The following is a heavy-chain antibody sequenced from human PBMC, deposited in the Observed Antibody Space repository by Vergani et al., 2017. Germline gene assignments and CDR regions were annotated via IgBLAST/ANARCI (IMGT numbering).Heavy chain of an antibody. V-gene: IGHV1-18*04. Sequence: QAQLGQSDSEVKKPGDSVTLSCKTSGYTFVNHPITWVRQAPGQGLECVGWISPYNHKTLYSQKVEGRVTMTSDTSSSTVFLELRRLTSDDTAIYYCARSQMATNDFDLWGRGTLVTVSS. J-gene: IGHJ4*02. CDR1: GYTFVNHP. D-gene: IGHD5-24*01. CDR3: ARSQMATNDFDL. CDR2: ISPYNHKT.